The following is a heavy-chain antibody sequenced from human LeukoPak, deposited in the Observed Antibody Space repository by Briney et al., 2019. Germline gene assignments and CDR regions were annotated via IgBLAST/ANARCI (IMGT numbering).Heavy chain of an antibody. D-gene: IGHD3-22*01. Sequence: GGSLRLSCAASGFTFSDSAMHWVRQASGKGLEWVGRIRSKANSYATAYAASVKGRFTISRDDSKNTAYLQMNSLKTEDTAVYYCTRGPVYYYDSSGYYDDYWGQGTLVTVSS. J-gene: IGHJ4*02. CDR3: TRGPVYYYDSSGYYDDY. CDR2: IRSKANSYAT. CDR1: GFTFSDSA. V-gene: IGHV3-73*01.